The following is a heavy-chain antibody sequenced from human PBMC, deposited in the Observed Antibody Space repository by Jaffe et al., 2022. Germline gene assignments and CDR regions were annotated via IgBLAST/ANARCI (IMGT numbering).Heavy chain of an antibody. V-gene: IGHV3-30*18. CDR3: AKDEGYSSGWYGWDYFDY. CDR2: ISYDGSNK. CDR1: GFTFSSYG. J-gene: IGHJ4*02. D-gene: IGHD6-19*01. Sequence: QVQLVESGGGVVQPGRSLRLSCAASGFTFSSYGMHWVRQAPGKGLEWVAVISYDGSNKYYADSVKGRFTISRDNSKNTLYLQMNSLRAEDTAVYYCAKDEGYSSGWYGWDYFDYWGQGTLVTVSS.